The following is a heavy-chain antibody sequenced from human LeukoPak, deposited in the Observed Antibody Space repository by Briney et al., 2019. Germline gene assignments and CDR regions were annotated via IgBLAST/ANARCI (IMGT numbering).Heavy chain of an antibody. V-gene: IGHV3-48*03. J-gene: IGHJ4*02. CDR1: GFTFSSYE. Sequence: PGGSLRLSCAASGFTFSSYEMNWVRQAPGKGLELVSYISSSGSTIYYADSVKGRFTISRDNAKNSLYLQMNSLRAEDTAVYYCARWRSGPFDYWGQGTLVTVSS. D-gene: IGHD3-3*01. CDR3: ARWRSGPFDY. CDR2: ISSSGSTI.